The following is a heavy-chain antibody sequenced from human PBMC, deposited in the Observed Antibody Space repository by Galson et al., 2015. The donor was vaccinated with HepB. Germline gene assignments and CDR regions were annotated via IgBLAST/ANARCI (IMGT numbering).Heavy chain of an antibody. V-gene: IGHV3-30*04. Sequence: SLRLSCAASGFTFSSYAMHWVRQAPGKGREWVAVISYDGSNKYYADSVKGRFTISRDNSKNTLYLQMNSLRAEDTAVYYCAKVYDSSGYYLHDAFDIWGQGTTVTVSS. CDR1: GFTFSSYA. J-gene: IGHJ3*02. D-gene: IGHD3-22*01. CDR3: AKVYDSSGYYLHDAFDI. CDR2: ISYDGSNK.